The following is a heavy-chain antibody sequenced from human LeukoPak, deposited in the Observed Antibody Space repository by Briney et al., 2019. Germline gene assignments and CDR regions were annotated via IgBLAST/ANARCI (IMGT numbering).Heavy chain of an antibody. V-gene: IGHV1-18*01. D-gene: IGHD4-17*01. CDR3: ARDNYGRLDY. Sequence: ASVKVSCKASGYTFTSYGISWVRQAPGQGLEWMGWISAYNGNTNYAQKLQGRVTMTTDTSTSKVSMELNRLKSDDTAVYYCARDNYGRLDYWGQGTLVTVSS. CDR2: ISAYNGNT. CDR1: GYTFTSYG. J-gene: IGHJ4*02.